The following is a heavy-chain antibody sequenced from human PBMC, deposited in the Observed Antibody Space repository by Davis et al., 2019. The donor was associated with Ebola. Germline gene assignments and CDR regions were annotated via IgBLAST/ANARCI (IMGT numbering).Heavy chain of an antibody. CDR3: ARESYFGSGTYGIDY. D-gene: IGHD3-10*01. CDR1: GFTFSNYW. V-gene: IGHV3-7*01. Sequence: PGGSLRLSCAASGFTFSNYWMAWGRQAPGKGLEWVAHIKEDGRVKDYVDSVKGRFTISRDNAKKSLYLQMNSLRAEDTAVYYCARESYFGSGTYGIDYWGQGPLVTVSS. CDR2: IKEDGRVK. J-gene: IGHJ4*02.